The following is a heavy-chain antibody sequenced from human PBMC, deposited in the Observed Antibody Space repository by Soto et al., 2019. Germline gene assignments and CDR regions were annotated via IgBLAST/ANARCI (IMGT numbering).Heavy chain of an antibody. CDR2: ISYDGRHT. CDR3: APEGAHSSRTSDAFDI. Sequence: QVQLVESGGTVVQPGRSLRLSCAASGFTFSNYAMHWVRQAPGKGLEWVAFISYDGRHTYYPDSVKGRFTISRDNSKHPLHRQMHSLRAQDTAVYYCAPEGAHSSRTSDAFDIWGQGTMVTVSS. CDR1: GFTFSNYA. J-gene: IGHJ3*02. D-gene: IGHD2-15*01. V-gene: IGHV3-30*01.